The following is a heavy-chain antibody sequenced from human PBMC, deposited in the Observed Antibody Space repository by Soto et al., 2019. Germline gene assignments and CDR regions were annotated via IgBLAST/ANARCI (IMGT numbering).Heavy chain of an antibody. CDR2: IKQDGSEK. CDR1: GLVFSSFW. CDR3: ARGHKGLEV. Sequence: GGSLRLSCEASGLVFSSFWMSWVRQAPGKGLEWVAYIKQDGSEKYYVDPVKGRFTISRDNPKSSLYLQMNNLRAEDTAVYYCARGHKGLEVWGQGTKVTVYS. V-gene: IGHV3-7*01. J-gene: IGHJ6*02.